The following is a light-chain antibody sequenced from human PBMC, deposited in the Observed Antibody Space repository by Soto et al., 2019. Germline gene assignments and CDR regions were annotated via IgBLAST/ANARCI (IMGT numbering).Light chain of an antibody. V-gene: IGKV3-20*01. CDR3: QQYGSSPRT. Sequence: EIVLTQSPGTLSLSPGERATLSCRASQSVSNSYLAWYQQKPGQAPRLLFYAASSRATGIPDRFSGSGSGTDFTLTISRLEPEDFAVYYCQQYGSSPRTFGQGTKVDIK. CDR1: QSVSNSY. J-gene: IGKJ1*01. CDR2: AAS.